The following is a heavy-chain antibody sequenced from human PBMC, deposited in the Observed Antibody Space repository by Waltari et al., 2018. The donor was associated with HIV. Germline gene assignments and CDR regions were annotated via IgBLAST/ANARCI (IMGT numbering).Heavy chain of an antibody. J-gene: IGHJ5*02. CDR1: GFSISTAYY. V-gene: IGHV4-38-2*01. CDR2: VHHSDKT. CDR3: ARRVYLRRGWFHP. Sequence: QLQLSESGPKLVKPSETLSLSCAVPGFSISTAYYWGWVRQSPGNQFEWIWTVHHSDKTNINPSLRGRVGLALESSKNQISLTRTDVTFADTAIYFCARRVYLRRGWFHPWGPG. D-gene: IGHD2-8*01.